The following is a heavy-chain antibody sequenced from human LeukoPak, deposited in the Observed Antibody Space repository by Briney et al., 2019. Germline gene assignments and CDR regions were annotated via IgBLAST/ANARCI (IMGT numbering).Heavy chain of an antibody. J-gene: IGHJ4*02. Sequence: GGSLRLSCAASGFTFGDYAMSWVRQAPGKGLEWVSVISGSGGNQVYADSVKGRFTISRDNSKNTLYLQMNSLRADDTAVYYCAKDKRSAPNCSGGYCYSEYWGQGTLDTVSS. CDR1: GFTFGDYA. CDR2: ISGSGGNQ. V-gene: IGHV3-23*01. D-gene: IGHD2-15*01. CDR3: AKDKRSAPNCSGGYCYSEY.